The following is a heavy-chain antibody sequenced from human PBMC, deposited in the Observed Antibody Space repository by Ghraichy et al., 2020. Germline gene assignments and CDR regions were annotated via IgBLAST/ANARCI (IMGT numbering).Heavy chain of an antibody. V-gene: IGHV4-59*13. CDR1: GGSISSYY. J-gene: IGHJ6*02. CDR2: IYYSGST. CDR3: ARDRVEMATINYYYGMDV. D-gene: IGHD5-24*01. Sequence: SETLSLTCTVSGGSISSYYWSWIRQPPGKGLEWIGYIYYSGSTHYNPSLKSRVTISVDTSKNQFSLKLNSVTAADPAVYYCARDRVEMATINYYYGMDVWGQGTTVTVSS.